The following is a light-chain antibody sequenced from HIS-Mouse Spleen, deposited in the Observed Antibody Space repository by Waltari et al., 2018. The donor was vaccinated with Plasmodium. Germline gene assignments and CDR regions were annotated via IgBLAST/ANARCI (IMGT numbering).Light chain of an antibody. J-gene: IGKJ2*01. CDR3: KQYDNLPYT. Sequence: DIQMTQSPSYLSASVGDRVTITCQASQDISNYLNWYQQKPGKAPKLLIYDASNLETGVPSRFSGSGSGTDFTFTISSLQPEDIATYYCKQYDNLPYTFGQGTKLEIK. V-gene: IGKV1-33*01. CDR1: QDISNY. CDR2: DAS.